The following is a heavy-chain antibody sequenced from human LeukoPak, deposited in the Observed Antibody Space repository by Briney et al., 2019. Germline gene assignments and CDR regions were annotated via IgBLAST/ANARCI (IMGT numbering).Heavy chain of an antibody. Sequence: PSETLSLTCIVSGGSISSYYWNWIRQPPGKGLEWIGHIHYSGSSNYNPSLKSRVTISVDTAKNQFSLKLISVTAADTAVYYCARRVQMSSGSPTSNTWLDPWGQGTLVTVSS. J-gene: IGHJ5*02. V-gene: IGHV4-59*01. CDR1: GGSISSYY. CDR2: IHYSGSS. CDR3: ARRVQMSSGSPTSNTWLDP. D-gene: IGHD3-10*01.